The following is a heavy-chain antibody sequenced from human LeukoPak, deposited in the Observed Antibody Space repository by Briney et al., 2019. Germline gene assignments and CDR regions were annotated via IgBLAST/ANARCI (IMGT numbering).Heavy chain of an antibody. CDR1: GGSIRSYY. V-gene: IGHV4-59*01. CDR3: ARGSGWEAVWYLDL. J-gene: IGHJ2*01. D-gene: IGHD6-19*01. Sequence: PSETLSLTCTVSGGSIRSYYWSWIRQAPGKGLEWIGYISDSGSTNYNPSLKSRVTMSVDTSKNQFSLKLTSVTAADTAVYYCARGSGWEAVWYLDLWGRGTLVTVSS. CDR2: ISDSGST.